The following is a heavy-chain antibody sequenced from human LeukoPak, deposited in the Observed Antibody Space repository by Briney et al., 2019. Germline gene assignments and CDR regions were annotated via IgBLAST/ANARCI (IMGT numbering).Heavy chain of an antibody. D-gene: IGHD3-3*01. V-gene: IGHV4-4*07. J-gene: IGHJ3*02. CDR1: GGSISSYY. Sequence: SETLSLTCTVSGGSISSYYWSWIRQPAGKGLEWIGRIYTSGSTNYNPSLKSRVTMSVDTSKNQFSLKLSSVTAADTAVYYCARASLEWFNDAFDIWGQGIMVTVSS. CDR2: IYTSGST. CDR3: ARASLEWFNDAFDI.